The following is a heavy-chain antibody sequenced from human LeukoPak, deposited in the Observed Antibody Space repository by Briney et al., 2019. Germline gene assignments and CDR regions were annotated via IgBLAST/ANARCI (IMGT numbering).Heavy chain of an antibody. CDR3: ARGLGVVAYYYGMDV. V-gene: IGHV3-48*04. CDR2: ISSSSSTI. J-gene: IGHJ6*02. Sequence: GGSLRLSCAASGFTFSSYSMTWVRQAPGKGLEWVSYISSSSSTIYYADSVKGRFTISRDNAKNSLYLQMNSLRAEDTAVYYCARGLGVVAYYYGMDVWGQGTTVTVSS. D-gene: IGHD3-3*01. CDR1: GFTFSSYS.